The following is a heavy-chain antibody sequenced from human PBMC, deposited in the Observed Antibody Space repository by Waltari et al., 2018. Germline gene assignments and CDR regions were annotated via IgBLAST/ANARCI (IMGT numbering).Heavy chain of an antibody. D-gene: IGHD3-10*01. J-gene: IGHJ3*02. CDR3: ARDNQRFGELSGDAFDI. CDR1: GGSISSYY. Sequence: QVQLQESGPGLVKPSETLSLTCTVSGGSISSYYWSWIRQPAGKGLEWIGRIYTSGSTNDNPSLKSRVTMSVDTSKNQFSLKLSSVTAADTAVYYCARDNQRFGELSGDAFDIWGQGTMVTVSS. CDR2: IYTSGST. V-gene: IGHV4-4*07.